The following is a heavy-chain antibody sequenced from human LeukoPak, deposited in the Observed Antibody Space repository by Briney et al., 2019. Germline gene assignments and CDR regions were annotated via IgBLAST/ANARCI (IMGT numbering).Heavy chain of an antibody. V-gene: IGHV3-33*01. CDR3: ARWLSHKIDSNGYLDY. CDR1: GFTFSNNG. Sequence: GGSLRLSRAASGFTFSNNGMHWVRQAPGKGLEWVALIWYDGSKKYYGDSVKGRFTISRDNSENMLYLQMNSLGAEDTAVYYCARWLSHKIDSNGYLDYWGQGTLVAVSS. J-gene: IGHJ4*02. CDR2: IWYDGSKK. D-gene: IGHD3-22*01.